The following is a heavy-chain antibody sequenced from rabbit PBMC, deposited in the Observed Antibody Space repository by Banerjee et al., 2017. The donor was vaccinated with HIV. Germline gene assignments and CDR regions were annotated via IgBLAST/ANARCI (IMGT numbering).Heavy chain of an antibody. J-gene: IGHJ6*01. D-gene: IGHD8-1*01. CDR1: GIDFSSSYW. CDR2: ILTGTDNT. V-gene: IGHV1S40*01. CDR3: VRDWHGSSDTY. Sequence: QSLEESGGDLVKPGASLTLTCTASGIDFSSSYWISWVRQAPGKGLEWIACILTGTDNTYYASWAKGRFTISKPSSTTVTLQMTSLTAADTATYFCVRDWHGSSDTYWGPGILVTVS.